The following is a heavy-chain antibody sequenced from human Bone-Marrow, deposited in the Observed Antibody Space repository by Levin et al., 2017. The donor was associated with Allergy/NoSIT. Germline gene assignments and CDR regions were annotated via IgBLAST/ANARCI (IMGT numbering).Heavy chain of an antibody. CDR2: MRSKAHNSAT. V-gene: IGHV3-73*01. J-gene: IGHJ6*02. D-gene: IGHD1-14*01. Sequence: PGGSLRLSCAASGFTFADSTLHWVRQTSGTGLEWVGHMRSKAHNSATGYAASVEGRFTISRDDSKNTAYLQMNRLKTEDTDVYYCTTTLTPGGYYGMDVWGQGTTVTVSS. CDR3: TTTLTPGGYYGMDV. CDR1: GFTFADST.